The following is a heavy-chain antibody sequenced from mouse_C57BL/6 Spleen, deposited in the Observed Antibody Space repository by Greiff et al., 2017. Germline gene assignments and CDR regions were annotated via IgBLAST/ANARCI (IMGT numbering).Heavy chain of an antibody. D-gene: IGHD1-1*01. J-gene: IGHJ2*01. CDR3: ARCAGTVVAGFDY. Sequence: VQLQQPGAELVKPGASVKLSCKASGYTFTSYWMHWVKQRPGQGLEWIGMIHPNSGSTNYNEKFKSKATLTVDKSSSTAYMQLSSLTSEDSAVYYCARCAGTVVAGFDYWGQGTTLTVSS. CDR1: GYTFTSYW. CDR2: IHPNSGST. V-gene: IGHV1-64*01.